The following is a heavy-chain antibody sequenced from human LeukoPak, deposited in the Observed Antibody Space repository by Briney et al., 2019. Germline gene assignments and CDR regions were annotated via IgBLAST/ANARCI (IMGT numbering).Heavy chain of an antibody. D-gene: IGHD3-22*01. CDR3: ARLRVGYPYYFDY. CDR2: ISAYNGNT. Sequence: GASVKVSCKASGYTFTGYYIHWVRQAPGQGLEWMGWISAYNGNTNYAQKLQGRVTMTTDTSTSTAYMELRSLRSDDTAVYYCARLRVGYPYYFDYWGQGTLVTVSS. V-gene: IGHV1-18*04. CDR1: GYTFTGYY. J-gene: IGHJ4*02.